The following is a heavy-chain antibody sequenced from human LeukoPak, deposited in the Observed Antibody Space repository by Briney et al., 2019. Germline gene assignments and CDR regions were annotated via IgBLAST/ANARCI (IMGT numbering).Heavy chain of an antibody. D-gene: IGHD6-13*01. CDR3: ARDVSGDSSSWYWFDP. Sequence: GGSLRLSCAASGFTFSSYWMSWVRQAPGKGLEWVANIKQDGSEKYYVDSVKGRFIISRDNAKNSLYLQMNSLRAEDTAVYYCARDVSGDSSSWYWFDPRGQGTLVTVSS. V-gene: IGHV3-7*03. J-gene: IGHJ5*02. CDR1: GFTFSSYW. CDR2: IKQDGSEK.